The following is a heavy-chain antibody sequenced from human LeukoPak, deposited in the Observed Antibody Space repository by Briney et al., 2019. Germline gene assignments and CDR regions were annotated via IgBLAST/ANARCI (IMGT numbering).Heavy chain of an antibody. D-gene: IGHD5-24*01. V-gene: IGHV6-1*01. Sequence: SQTLSLTCAISGDSVSSNSAAWNWIRQSPLRGLEWLGRTYYRSEWGNDYAVSVKSRITINPDTSKNQFSLQLNSVTPEDTAVYYCARERLQLGAFDIWGPGTMVTVSS. J-gene: IGHJ3*02. CDR1: GDSVSSNSAA. CDR2: TYYRSEWGN. CDR3: ARERLQLGAFDI.